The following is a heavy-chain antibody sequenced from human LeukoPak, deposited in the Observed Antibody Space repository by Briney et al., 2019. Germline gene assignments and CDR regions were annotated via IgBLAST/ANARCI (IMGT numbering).Heavy chain of an antibody. J-gene: IGHJ4*02. D-gene: IGHD3-10*01. CDR1: GFSFSSHV. V-gene: IGHV3-21*01. Sequence: PGGSLRLSCAASGFSFSSHVMHWVRQAPGKGLEWVSSISSSTSYIYYADSVKGRFTISRDNAKNSLYLQMNSLRAEDTAVYYCARASGSYYYFDYWGQGTLVTVSS. CDR3: ARASGSYYYFDY. CDR2: ISSSTSYI.